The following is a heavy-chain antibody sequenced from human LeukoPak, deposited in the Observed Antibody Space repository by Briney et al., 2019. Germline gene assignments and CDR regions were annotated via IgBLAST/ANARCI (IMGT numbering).Heavy chain of an antibody. Sequence: GASVKVSCKAFGYTFSTYYMQWVRQATGQGLEWMGWIIPNSGGTTYAQKFQGRVTMTRDPSTSTAYMELINLTPDDTAMYYCATLPGATHYWGQGTIVTVSS. CDR1: GYTFSTYY. J-gene: IGHJ4*02. CDR2: IIPNSGGT. V-gene: IGHV1-2*02. CDR3: ATLPGATHY. D-gene: IGHD1-26*01.